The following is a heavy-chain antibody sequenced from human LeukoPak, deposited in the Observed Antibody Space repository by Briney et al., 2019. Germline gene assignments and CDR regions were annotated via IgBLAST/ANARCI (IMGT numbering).Heavy chain of an antibody. D-gene: IGHD3-10*01. J-gene: IGHJ4*02. Sequence: PGGSLRLSCAASGFTFSNYSMNWVRQAPGKGLEWVSYISSSSSTIYYADSVKGRFTISRDNAKNSLYLQMNSLRAEDTAVYYCARGNFYSGSGSSPLDYWGRGTLVTVSS. CDR3: ARGNFYSGSGSSPLDY. CDR2: ISSSSSTI. V-gene: IGHV3-48*01. CDR1: GFTFSNYS.